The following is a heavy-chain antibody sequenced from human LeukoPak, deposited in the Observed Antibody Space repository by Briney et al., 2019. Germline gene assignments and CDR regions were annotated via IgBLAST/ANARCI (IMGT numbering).Heavy chain of an antibody. CDR2: ISGDGGST. CDR1: GFTFSSYA. CDR3: AKDIRYDSSSWYPDY. V-gene: IGHV3-43*02. Sequence: PGRSLRLSCAASGFTFSSYAMHWVRQAPGKGLEWVSLISGDGGSTYYADSVKGRFTISRDNSKNSLYLQMNSLRTEDTALYYCAKDIRYDSSSWYPDYWGQGTLVTVSS. J-gene: IGHJ4*02. D-gene: IGHD6-13*01.